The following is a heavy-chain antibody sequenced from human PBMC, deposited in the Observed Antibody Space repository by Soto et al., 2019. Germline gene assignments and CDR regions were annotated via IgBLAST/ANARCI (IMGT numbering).Heavy chain of an antibody. D-gene: IGHD2-21*02. V-gene: IGHV3-48*02. CDR3: ARFPSRGVTRTNWFDP. CDR2: ISSSSSTI. Sequence: PGGSVRLSCAASGFTFSSYSMNWVRQAPGKGLEWVSYISSSSSTIYYADSVKGRFTISRDNAKNSLYLQMNSLRDEDTAVYYCARFPSRGVTRTNWFDPWGQGTLVTVSS. CDR1: GFTFSSYS. J-gene: IGHJ5*02.